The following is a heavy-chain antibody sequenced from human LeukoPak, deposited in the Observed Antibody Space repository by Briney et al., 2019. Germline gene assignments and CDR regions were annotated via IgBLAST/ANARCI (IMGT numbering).Heavy chain of an antibody. CDR1: GGTFSSYA. D-gene: IGHD2-2*02. Sequence: SVKVSCKASGGTFSSYAISWVRQAPGQGLEWMGGIIPIFGTANYAQKFQGRVTITTDESTSTGYMELSSLRSEDTAVYYCARQLERYRSSTSCYSRDYYYYYMDVWGKGTTVTVSS. CDR2: IIPIFGTA. CDR3: ARQLERYRSSTSCYSRDYYYYYMDV. J-gene: IGHJ6*03. V-gene: IGHV1-69*05.